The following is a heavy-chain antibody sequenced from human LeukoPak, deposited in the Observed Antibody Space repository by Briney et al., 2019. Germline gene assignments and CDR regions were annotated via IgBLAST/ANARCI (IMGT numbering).Heavy chain of an antibody. Sequence: SETLSLTCTVSGGSISSGGYYWNWIRQHPGKGLEWIGYIYYSGSTYYSPSLKNRVTISVDTSKNQFSLNLRSVSAADTAVYYCARGLQDGRPVDYFDNWGQGTLVTVSS. J-gene: IGHJ4*02. V-gene: IGHV4-31*03. CDR2: IYYSGST. CDR1: GGSISSGGYY. CDR3: ARGLQDGRPVDYFDN. D-gene: IGHD5-24*01.